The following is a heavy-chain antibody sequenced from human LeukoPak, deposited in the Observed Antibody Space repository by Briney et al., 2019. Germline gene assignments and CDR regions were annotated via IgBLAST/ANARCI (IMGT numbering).Heavy chain of an antibody. CDR1: GFTLSSYA. Sequence: GVSLRLSCAASGFTLSSYAMTWVRQAPGKGPEWVSAISGGGDSTYYADSVKGRFTISRDNSKNTLYLQMSSLRVEDAAVYYCAKDYLYRSSSNWGQGTLVTVSS. J-gene: IGHJ4*02. V-gene: IGHV3-23*01. CDR3: AKDYLYRSSSN. D-gene: IGHD6-6*01. CDR2: ISGGGDST.